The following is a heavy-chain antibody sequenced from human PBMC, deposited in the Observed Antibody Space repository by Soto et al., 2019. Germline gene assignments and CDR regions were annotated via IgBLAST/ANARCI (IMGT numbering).Heavy chain of an antibody. CDR1: GVSISNYY. J-gene: IGHJ6*03. V-gene: IGHV4-59*08. D-gene: IGHD6-13*01. Sequence: ETLSLTCTVSGVSISNYYWSWIRQTPGKGLEWIGYMYYTGSTSYNPSLKSRVTTSVDTSKSQFSLKLSSVTAADTAVYYCARTKVAAGNYYYYMDVWGKGTTVTVSS. CDR3: ARTKVAAGNYYYYMDV. CDR2: MYYTGST.